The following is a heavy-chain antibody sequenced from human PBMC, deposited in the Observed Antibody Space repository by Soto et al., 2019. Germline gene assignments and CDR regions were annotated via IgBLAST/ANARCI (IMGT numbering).Heavy chain of an antibody. V-gene: IGHV3-21*04. CDR3: ARHTVTPDDNWFDP. CDR2: ISDTGNNI. Sequence: PGGSLRLSCAASGFTFRSYTMNWVRQAPGKGLEWVSSISDTGNNIYYTDSLKGRFTISRDNAKNSLYLQMNSLRAEDTAVYYCARHTVTPDDNWFDPWGQGTLVTVSS. D-gene: IGHD4-4*01. J-gene: IGHJ5*02. CDR1: GFTFRSYT.